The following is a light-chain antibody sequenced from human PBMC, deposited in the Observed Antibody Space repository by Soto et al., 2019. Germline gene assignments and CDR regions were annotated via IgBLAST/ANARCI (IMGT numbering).Light chain of an antibody. Sequence: DIVMTQSPDSLAVSLGERPTINCKSSQSVLYTSTNKNYLAWYQQKPGQPPKLLIYWASTRESGVPDRFSGSGSGTDFTLTISSLQAEDVAVYYCQQYYRPWTFGQGTKVEIK. J-gene: IGKJ1*01. CDR2: WAS. CDR3: QQYYRPWT. CDR1: QSVLYTSTNKNY. V-gene: IGKV4-1*01.